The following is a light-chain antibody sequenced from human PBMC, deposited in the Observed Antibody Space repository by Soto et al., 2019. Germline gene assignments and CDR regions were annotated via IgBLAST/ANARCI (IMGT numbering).Light chain of an antibody. V-gene: IGKV3-15*01. Sequence: EIVMTQSPATLSVSPGERATLSCRASQSVNSNLASNLAWYQQKPGQAPRLLIYGASTRATGIPARFSGSGCGRKFSLTTSGGLHEEFAVYYCRQYNNSPVTFFQGAKMEVK. CDR3: RQYNNSPVT. J-gene: IGKJ2*01. CDR1: QSVNSNLASN. CDR2: GAS.